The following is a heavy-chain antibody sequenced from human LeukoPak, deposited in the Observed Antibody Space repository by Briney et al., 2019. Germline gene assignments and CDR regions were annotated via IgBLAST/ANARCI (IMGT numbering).Heavy chain of an antibody. J-gene: IGHJ5*02. D-gene: IGHD6-13*01. Sequence: GASLQISCKISGYQFTNNWIGWVRPVPGKGLEGMGLIYPGYYDAKYSPSFQGQVTLSVNASSSTGCLELRGRRGTDTAIYYCVRFALTSSLDHWGQGTLVTVSS. V-gene: IGHV5-51*01. CDR1: GYQFTNNW. CDR2: IYPGYYDA. CDR3: VRFALTSSLDH.